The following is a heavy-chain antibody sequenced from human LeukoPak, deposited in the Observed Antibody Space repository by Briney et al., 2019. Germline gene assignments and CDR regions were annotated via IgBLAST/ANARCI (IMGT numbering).Heavy chain of an antibody. D-gene: IGHD2-2*01. V-gene: IGHV3-9*01. CDR2: ISWGGATI. Sequence: GGSLRLSCAASGFTFDEYAMHWVRQAPGKGLEWVSGISWGGATIVYADSVKGRFTISRDNAKNSLYLQMNSLRAEDTALYYCAKYIGPAAIAEYFHHWGQGTLVTVSS. J-gene: IGHJ1*01. CDR1: GFTFDEYA. CDR3: AKYIGPAAIAEYFHH.